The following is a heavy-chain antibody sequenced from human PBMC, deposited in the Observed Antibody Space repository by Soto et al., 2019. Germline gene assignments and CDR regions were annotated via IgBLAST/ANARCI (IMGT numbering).Heavy chain of an antibody. Sequence: PGGSLRLSCAASGFTFSSYSMNWVRQAPGKGLEWVSSISSSSSYIYYADSVKGRFTISRDNSKNTLYLQMNSLRAEDTAVYYCARGAYLNWFDPWGQGTLVTVSS. CDR1: GFTFSSYS. V-gene: IGHV3-21*01. CDR2: ISSSSSYI. J-gene: IGHJ5*02. CDR3: ARGAYLNWFDP.